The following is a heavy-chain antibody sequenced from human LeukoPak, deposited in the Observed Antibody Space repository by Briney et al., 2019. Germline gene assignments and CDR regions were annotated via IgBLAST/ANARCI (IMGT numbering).Heavy chain of an antibody. CDR2: ISNSGNYI. Sequence: KPGGSLRLSCAASGFTFNSYTMIWVRQPPGKGLEWVSSISNSGNYIYYGDSVKGRFTISRDNAKKSLYLQMNSLRAEDTAVYYCARGDVIAAPLEWFDAWGQGTLVTVSS. J-gene: IGHJ5*02. CDR3: ARGDVIAAPLEWFDA. D-gene: IGHD6-6*01. CDR1: GFTFNSYT. V-gene: IGHV3-21*01.